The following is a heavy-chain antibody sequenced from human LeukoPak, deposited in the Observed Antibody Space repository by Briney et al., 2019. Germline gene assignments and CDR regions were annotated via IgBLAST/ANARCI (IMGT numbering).Heavy chain of an antibody. Sequence: GGSLRLSCAASGFTFSDYYMSWFRQAPGTGLEWLSYISGDIGSIYYADSVRGRFTISRDNAKNSLYLQVNSLRGEDTAVYYCVRAYSRGYSDDFDYWGQGTLVTVSS. CDR2: ISGDIGSI. CDR3: VRAYSRGYSDDFDY. D-gene: IGHD6-25*01. CDR1: GFTFSDYY. J-gene: IGHJ4*02. V-gene: IGHV3-11*01.